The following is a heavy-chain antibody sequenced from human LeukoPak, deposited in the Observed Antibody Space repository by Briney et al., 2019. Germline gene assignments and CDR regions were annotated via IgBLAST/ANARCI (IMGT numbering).Heavy chain of an antibody. CDR3: ARDGVGGYAFDY. V-gene: IGHV4-61*02. J-gene: IGHJ4*02. Sequence: SETLSLTCTVSGGSISSGSYYWSWIRQPAGKGLKWIGRIYTSGSTNYNPSLKSRVTISVDTSKNQFSLKLSSVTAADTAVYYCARDGVGGYAFDYWGQGTLVTVSS. CDR2: IYTSGST. CDR1: GGSISSGSYY. D-gene: IGHD5-12*01.